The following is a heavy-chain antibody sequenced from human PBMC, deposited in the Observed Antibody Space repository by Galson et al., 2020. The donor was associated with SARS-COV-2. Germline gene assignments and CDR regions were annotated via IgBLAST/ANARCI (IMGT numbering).Heavy chain of an antibody. D-gene: IGHD3-10*01. Sequence: TGGSLRLSCAASGFTFSSYAMHWVRQAPGKGLEWVAVISYDGSNKYYADSVKGRFTISRDNSKNTLYLQMNSLRAEDTAVYYCASALWFGADFDYWGQGTLVTVSS. J-gene: IGHJ4*02. CDR1: GFTFSSYA. V-gene: IGHV3-30-3*01. CDR2: ISYDGSNK. CDR3: ASALWFGADFDY.